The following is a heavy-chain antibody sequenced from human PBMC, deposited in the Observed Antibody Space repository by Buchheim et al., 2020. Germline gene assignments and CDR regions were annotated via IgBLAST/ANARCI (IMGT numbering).Heavy chain of an antibody. V-gene: IGHV3-21*01. D-gene: IGHD3-16*01. J-gene: IGHJ6*02. Sequence: EVQLVESGGGLVKPGGSLRLACAASGFTLSSYNMNWVRQAPGKGLEWVSSISSTFSSIYYADSVEGRFTISRDNAKNSLYLQMNSLRAEDTAVYYCARDYMITHHYYGMDVWGQGTT. CDR3: ARDYMITHHYYGMDV. CDR2: ISSTFSSI. CDR1: GFTLSSYN.